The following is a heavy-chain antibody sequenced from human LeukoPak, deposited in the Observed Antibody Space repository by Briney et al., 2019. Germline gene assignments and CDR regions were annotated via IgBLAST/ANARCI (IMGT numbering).Heavy chain of an antibody. Sequence: GGPLRLSCAASGFTFSSYAMSWVRQAPGKGLEWVSAISGSGGSTYYADSVKGRFTVSRDSSKDTLYLQMNSLRAEDTAVYYCAKVTYGSGTYGAFDSWGQGTLVTVSS. CDR3: AKVTYGSGTYGAFDS. V-gene: IGHV3-23*01. J-gene: IGHJ4*02. D-gene: IGHD3-10*01. CDR1: GFTFSSYA. CDR2: ISGSGGST.